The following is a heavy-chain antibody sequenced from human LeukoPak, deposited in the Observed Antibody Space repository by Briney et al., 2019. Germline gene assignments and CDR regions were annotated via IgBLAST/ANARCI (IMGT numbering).Heavy chain of an antibody. J-gene: IGHJ5*02. CDR1: GYTFTDYY. V-gene: IGHV1-2*02. CDR3: ARDLSYGSLNWFDP. D-gene: IGHD3-10*01. Sequence: ASVKVSCKASGYTFTDYYMHWVRQAPGQGLEWMGWINPNSGGTNYAQKFQGRVTMTRDTSISTAYMELSRLRSDDTAVYYCARDLSYGSLNWFDPWGQGTLVTVSS. CDR2: INPNSGGT.